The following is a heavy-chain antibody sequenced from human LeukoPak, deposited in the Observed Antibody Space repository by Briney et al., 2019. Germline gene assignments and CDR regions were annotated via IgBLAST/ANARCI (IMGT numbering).Heavy chain of an antibody. D-gene: IGHD3-16*01. V-gene: IGHV3-53*01. Sequence: GGSLSLSCAASGFTVSSNYMSWVRQAPGKGLEWVSVIYSGGSTYYEDSVKGRFTISGDNSKNTLYLQMNSLRAEDTAVYYCARSGAFGGVYDYWGQGTLVTVSS. CDR3: ARSGAFGGVYDY. CDR2: IYSGGST. J-gene: IGHJ4*02. CDR1: GFTVSSNY.